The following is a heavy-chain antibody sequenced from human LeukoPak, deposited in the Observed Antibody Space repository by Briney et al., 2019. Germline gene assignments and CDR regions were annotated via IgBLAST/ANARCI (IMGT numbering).Heavy chain of an antibody. V-gene: IGHV3-21*01. J-gene: IGHJ6*02. CDR3: ARDPRRGYDILTGYFHYYYGMDV. Sequence: GGSLRLSCVASGFTFSNYNMNWVRQAPGKGLEWVSSISGSGTYIYYADSLKGRFTISRDNAKNSLYLQMNSLRAEDTAVYYCARDPRRGYDILTGYFHYYYGMDVWGQGTTVTVSS. D-gene: IGHD3-9*01. CDR2: ISGSGTYI. CDR1: GFTFSNYN.